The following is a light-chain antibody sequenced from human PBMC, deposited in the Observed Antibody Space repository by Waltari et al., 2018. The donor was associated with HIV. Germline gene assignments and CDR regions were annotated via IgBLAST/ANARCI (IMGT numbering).Light chain of an antibody. J-gene: IGLJ1*01. CDR3: SSYTSSSPYA. Sequence: QSALTQPASVSGAPGRSITISCPGTRSDVGVYNYVSWYQQHPGKAPKLMIYDVSNRPSGVSNRFSGSKSGNTASLTISGLQAEDEADYYCSSYTSSSPYAFGTGTKVTVL. V-gene: IGLV2-14*03. CDR1: RSDVGVYNY. CDR2: DVS.